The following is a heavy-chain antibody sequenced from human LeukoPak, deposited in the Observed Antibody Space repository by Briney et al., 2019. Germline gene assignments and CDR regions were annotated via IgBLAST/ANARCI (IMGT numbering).Heavy chain of an antibody. CDR1: GGSISSTVYY. Sequence: SETLSLTCTVSGGSISSTVYYWGWIRQPPGKGLEWIGSRSYSGGTYYNPSLKSRVTISLDTSKNQISLQLSSVTAADTAVYYCAKTPVGMVTLDYWGQGTLVTVSS. CDR3: AKTPVGMVTLDY. D-gene: IGHD5-24*01. CDR2: RSYSGGT. V-gene: IGHV4-39*07. J-gene: IGHJ4*02.